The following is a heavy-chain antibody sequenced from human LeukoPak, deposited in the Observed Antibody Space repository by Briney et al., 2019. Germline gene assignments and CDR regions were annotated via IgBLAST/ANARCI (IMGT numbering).Heavy chain of an antibody. D-gene: IGHD4-23*01. CDR3: AAFDYGGNSEAYFQH. CDR2: FDPEDGET. J-gene: IGHJ1*01. Sequence: ASVKVSCKVSGYTLTELSMHWVRQAPGKGLEWMGGFDPEDGETIYAQKFQGRVTMTEDTSTDTAYVELSSLRSEDTAVYYCAAFDYGGNSEAYFQHWGQGTLVTVSS. V-gene: IGHV1-24*01. CDR1: GYTLTELS.